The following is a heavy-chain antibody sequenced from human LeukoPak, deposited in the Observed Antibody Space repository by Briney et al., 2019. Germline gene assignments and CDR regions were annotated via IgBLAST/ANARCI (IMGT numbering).Heavy chain of an antibody. Sequence: GGSLRLSCAAAGFTFSSYGMTWVRQAPGKGLEWVSGISVSGDSTSYADSVKGRFTISRDNSKNTLYLQMNSLRAEDTAVYYCAKGDWGDSWGQGTLVTVSS. J-gene: IGHJ4*02. CDR3: AKGDWGDS. CDR2: ISVSGDST. D-gene: IGHD7-27*01. V-gene: IGHV3-23*01. CDR1: GFTFSSYG.